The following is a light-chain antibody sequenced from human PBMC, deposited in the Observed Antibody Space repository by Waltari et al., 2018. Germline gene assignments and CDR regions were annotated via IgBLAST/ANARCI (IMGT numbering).Light chain of an antibody. CDR3: QQHGSSSLVT. CDR2: GAS. Sequence: ELVLTQSPGTLSLYPGERATLHCTPSQSVSSYFAWYQQKPGQPPRLLIYGASSRAPGIPDRFSGSGSGTDFTLTISRLDPGDFAVYYCQQHGSSSLVTFGPGTKVDIK. V-gene: IGKV3-20*01. CDR1: QSVSSY. J-gene: IGKJ3*01.